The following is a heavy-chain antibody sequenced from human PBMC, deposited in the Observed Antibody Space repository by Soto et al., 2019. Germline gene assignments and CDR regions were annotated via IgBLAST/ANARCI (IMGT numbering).Heavy chain of an antibody. Sequence: SETLSLTCTVSGGSISSYYWSWIRQPPGKGLEWIGYIYYSGSTNYNPSLKSRVTISVDTSKNQFSLKLSSVTAADTAVYYCARHAGGRLEDFDYWGQGTLVTVSS. V-gene: IGHV4-59*08. D-gene: IGHD1-1*01. J-gene: IGHJ4*02. CDR3: ARHAGGRLEDFDY. CDR1: GGSISSYY. CDR2: IYYSGST.